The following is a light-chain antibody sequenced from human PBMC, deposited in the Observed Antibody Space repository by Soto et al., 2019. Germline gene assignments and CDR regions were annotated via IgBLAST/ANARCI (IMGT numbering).Light chain of an antibody. Sequence: EIVLTQSPGTLSLSPGERATLSCRASQSVSRSYLAWYQQKPGQAPRLLIYGASSRATDIPDRFSGSGSGTDFTLTINRLEPEDFAVYYCQQYGSSPPWTFGQGTKVEIK. V-gene: IGKV3-20*01. CDR1: QSVSRSY. CDR2: GAS. J-gene: IGKJ1*01. CDR3: QQYGSSPPWT.